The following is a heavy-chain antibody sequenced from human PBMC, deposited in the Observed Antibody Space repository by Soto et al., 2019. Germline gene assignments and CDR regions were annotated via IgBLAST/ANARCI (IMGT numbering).Heavy chain of an antibody. Sequence: QVQLEQSGAEVKKPGASVKVSCKASGYRFSSYGISWVRQAPGQGLEWMGWISAFNGNRNYAQKFQGRVTLTTDTSPGKGYMELRGLRSDDTAVYYCAREDDYYDSSGYLYWGQGTQVTVSS. J-gene: IGHJ4*02. CDR1: GYRFSSYG. CDR2: ISAFNGNR. CDR3: AREDDYYDSSGYLY. D-gene: IGHD3-22*01. V-gene: IGHV1-18*01.